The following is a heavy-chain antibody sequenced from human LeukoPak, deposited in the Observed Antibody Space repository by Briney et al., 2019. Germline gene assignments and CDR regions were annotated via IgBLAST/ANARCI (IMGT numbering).Heavy chain of an antibody. J-gene: IGHJ3*02. V-gene: IGHV3-21*01. D-gene: IGHD1-1*01. CDR2: ISSSSSYI. Sequence: GGSLRLSCAASGFTFSSYSMNWVRQAPGKGLEWVSSISSSSSYIYYADSLKGRFTISRDNAKNSLYLQMSSLRAEDTAVYYCAKNGGWYAFDIWGQGTMVTVSS. CDR1: GFTFSSYS. CDR3: AKNGGWYAFDI.